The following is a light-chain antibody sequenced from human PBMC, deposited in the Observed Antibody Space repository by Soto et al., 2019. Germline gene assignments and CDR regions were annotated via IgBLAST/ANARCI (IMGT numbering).Light chain of an antibody. V-gene: IGKV4-1*01. Sequence: DIVMTQSPDSLALSLGERATINCKSSQTVLSSSRNKNYLAWYQQKPGQPPRLLIYWASTRESGVPDRFSGSGSGTAFTLTISPLQAEDVAVYYCQQYFSSLSYTFGQGTKLEIK. CDR1: QTVLSSSRNKNY. CDR2: WAS. J-gene: IGKJ2*01. CDR3: QQYFSSLSYT.